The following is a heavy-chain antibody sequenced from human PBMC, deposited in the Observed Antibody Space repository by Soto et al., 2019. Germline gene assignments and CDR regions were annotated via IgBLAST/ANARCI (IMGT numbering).Heavy chain of an antibody. CDR1: GYTFPSST. D-gene: IGHD4-17*01. CDR3: AIADYGDDDY. J-gene: IGHJ4*02. CDR2: IKAYSGNT. Sequence: QVQLVQSGAEVKKPGASVKVSCKASGYTFPSSTISWLRQAPGQGLEWMGWIKAYSGNTNYAQKLQGRVTTTTDTSTNTAYMELGSLTSDDTAMYYCAIADYGDDDYWGQGTLVTVSS. V-gene: IGHV1-18*01.